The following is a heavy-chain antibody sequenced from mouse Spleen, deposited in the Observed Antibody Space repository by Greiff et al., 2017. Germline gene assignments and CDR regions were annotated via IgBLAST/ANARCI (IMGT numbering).Heavy chain of an antibody. D-gene: IGHD3-1*01. J-gene: IGHJ3*01. CDR2: IRNKANGYTT. Sequence: EVQLQQSGGGLVQPGGSLSLSCAASGFTFTDYYMSWVRQPPGKALEWLGFIRNKANGYTTEYSASVKGRFTISRDNSQSILYLQMNALRADDSATYYRARYGRVAYWGQGTLVTVSA. V-gene: IGHV7-3*01. CDR1: GFTFTDYY. CDR3: ARYGRVAY.